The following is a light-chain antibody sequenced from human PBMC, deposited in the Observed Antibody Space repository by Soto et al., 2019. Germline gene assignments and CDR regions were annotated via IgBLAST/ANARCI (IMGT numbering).Light chain of an antibody. J-gene: IGLJ2*01. CDR2: LNTDGSH. Sequence: QPVLTQSPSASASLGASVKLTCTLSSGHSSYTIAWHQQQPEKGPRYLMKLNTDGSHSRGDGIPDRFSGSRSGAERYLTISCLQSEDEADYYCQTWGAGIVVFGGGTKLTVL. V-gene: IGLV4-69*01. CDR3: QTWGAGIVV. CDR1: SGHSSYT.